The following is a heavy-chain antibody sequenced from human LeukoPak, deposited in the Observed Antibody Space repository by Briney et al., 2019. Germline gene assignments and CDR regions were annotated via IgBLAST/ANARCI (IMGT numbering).Heavy chain of an antibody. D-gene: IGHD1-26*01. CDR2: IYTSGTT. J-gene: IGHJ6*03. Sequence: SETLSLTCTVSGGSISSGSYYWSWIRQPAGKGLEWIGRIYTSGTTNYNPSLKSRVTMSVDTSKSQFSLKLSSVTAADTAVYYCARSRGRSSYYYYMDVWGEGTTVTISS. CDR3: ARSRGRSSYYYYMDV. CDR1: GGSISSGSYY. V-gene: IGHV4-61*02.